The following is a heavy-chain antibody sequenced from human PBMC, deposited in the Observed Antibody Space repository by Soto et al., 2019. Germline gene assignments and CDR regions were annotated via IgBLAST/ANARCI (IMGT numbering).Heavy chain of an antibody. CDR1: GFTVSSNY. CDR3: ARGRTRNSGSYYEWAFDI. V-gene: IGHV3-53*01. Sequence: GGSLRLSCAASGFTVSSNYVSWVRQAPGKGLEWVSVIYSGGSTYYADSVKGRFTISRDNSKNTLYLQMNSLRAEDTAVYYCARGRTRNSGSYYEWAFDIWGQGTMVTVSS. CDR2: IYSGGST. J-gene: IGHJ3*02. D-gene: IGHD1-26*01.